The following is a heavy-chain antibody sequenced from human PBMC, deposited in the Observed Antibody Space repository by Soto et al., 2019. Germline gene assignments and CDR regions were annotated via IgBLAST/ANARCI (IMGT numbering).Heavy chain of an antibody. CDR2: MNEDGGTT. V-gene: IGHV3-74*01. J-gene: IGHJ6*02. Sequence: VGSLRLSCAASGFTFSSYWMHWVRQAPGKGLEWVSRMNEDGGTTDYADSVKGRLTISRDNAKNTLYLQMNSLRVEDTAVYYCASDLSGREDVWGQGTTVTVSS. CDR3: ASDLSGREDV. D-gene: IGHD3-10*01. CDR1: GFTFSSYW.